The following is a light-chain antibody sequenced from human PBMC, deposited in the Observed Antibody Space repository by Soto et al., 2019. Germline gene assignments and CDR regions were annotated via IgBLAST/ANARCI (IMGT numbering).Light chain of an antibody. CDR3: SSYTSSSTRVV. Sequence: QSVLTQPASVSGSPGQSITISCTGTSSDVGGYNYVSWYQQHPGKAPKLIIYDVSNRPSGVSNRFSGSKSGNTASLTISGLQAEDGADYYCSSYTSSSTRVVFGGGTKLTVL. CDR1: SSDVGGYNY. V-gene: IGLV2-14*01. J-gene: IGLJ2*01. CDR2: DVS.